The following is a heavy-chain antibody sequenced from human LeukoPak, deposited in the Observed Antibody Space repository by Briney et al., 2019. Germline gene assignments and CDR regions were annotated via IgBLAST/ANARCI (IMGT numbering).Heavy chain of an antibody. CDR1: GGSISSYY. CDR3: ASGYSGYDALDY. J-gene: IGHJ4*02. D-gene: IGHD5-12*01. Sequence: PSETLSLTCTVSGGSISSYYWSWLRQPPGKGLEWIGYIYYSGSTNYNPSLKSRVTISVDTSKNQFSLKLSSVTAADTAVYYCASGYSGYDALDYWGQGTLVTVSS. V-gene: IGHV4-59*01. CDR2: IYYSGST.